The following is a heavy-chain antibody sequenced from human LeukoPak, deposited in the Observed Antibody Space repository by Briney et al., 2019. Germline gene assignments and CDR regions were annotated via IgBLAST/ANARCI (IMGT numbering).Heavy chain of an antibody. CDR3: AKEFASSGMDV. CDR1: GFTFSSYG. Sequence: PGGSLRLSCAASGFTFSSYGMHWVRQAPGEGLEWVAVIWYDGSNKYYADSVKGRFTISRDNSKNTLNLQMNSLRAEDTAVYYCAKEFASSGMDVWGQGTTVTVSS. CDR2: IWYDGSNK. J-gene: IGHJ6*02. V-gene: IGHV3-33*06.